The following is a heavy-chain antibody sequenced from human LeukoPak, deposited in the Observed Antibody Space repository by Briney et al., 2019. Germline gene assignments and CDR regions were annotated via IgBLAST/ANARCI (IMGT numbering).Heavy chain of an antibody. CDR2: INVGNGDT. CDR1: GYTFTNYV. CDR3: ARDRGGTGGFDY. Sequence: ASVKVSCTASGYTFTNYVIHWVRRAPGQRPEWMGWINVGNGDTIYSQKFQDRVTIARDTSASTAYMELSSLRSEDTAIYYCARDRGGTGGFDYWGQGTLVTVSS. J-gene: IGHJ4*02. D-gene: IGHD1-1*01. V-gene: IGHV1-3*01.